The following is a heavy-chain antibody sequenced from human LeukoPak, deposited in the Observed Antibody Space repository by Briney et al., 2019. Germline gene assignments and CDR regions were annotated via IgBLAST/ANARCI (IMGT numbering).Heavy chain of an antibody. Sequence: SETLSLTCTVSGGSISSYYWSWTRQPPGKGLEWIGYIYYSGSTNYNPSLKSRVTISVDTSKNQFSLKLSSVTAADTAVYYCARSYCSGGSCYSGWFDPWGQGTLVTVSS. J-gene: IGHJ5*02. CDR2: IYYSGST. CDR1: GGSISSYY. V-gene: IGHV4-59*01. D-gene: IGHD2-15*01. CDR3: ARSYCSGGSCYSGWFDP.